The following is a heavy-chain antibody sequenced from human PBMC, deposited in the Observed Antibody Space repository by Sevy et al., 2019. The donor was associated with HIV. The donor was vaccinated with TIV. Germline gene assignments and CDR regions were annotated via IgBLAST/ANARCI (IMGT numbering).Heavy chain of an antibody. J-gene: IGHJ4*02. CDR2: IIPIFGTA. Sequence: ASVKVSCKASGGTFSSYAISWVRQAPGQGLEWMGGIIPIFGTANYARKFQGRVTITADESTSTAYMELSSLRSEDTAVYYCASGGSYYLFDYWGQGTLVTVSS. CDR1: GGTFSSYA. CDR3: ASGGSYYLFDY. D-gene: IGHD1-26*01. V-gene: IGHV1-69*13.